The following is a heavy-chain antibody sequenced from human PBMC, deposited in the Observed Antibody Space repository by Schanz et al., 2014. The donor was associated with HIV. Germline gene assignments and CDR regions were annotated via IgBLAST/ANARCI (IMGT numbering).Heavy chain of an antibody. J-gene: IGHJ3*02. Sequence: QVQLVESGGGVVQPGRSLRLSCAASGFTFSYYGMHWVRQAPGKGLEWGAVIWYDGSNKYYADSVKGRFTISRDNSKNLYLHMNSLRAEDTAVYYCAAGITHPGAFDIWGQGTMVTVSS. CDR2: IWYDGSNK. CDR3: AAGITHPGAFDI. D-gene: IGHD3-16*01. V-gene: IGHV3-33*01. CDR1: GFTFSYYG.